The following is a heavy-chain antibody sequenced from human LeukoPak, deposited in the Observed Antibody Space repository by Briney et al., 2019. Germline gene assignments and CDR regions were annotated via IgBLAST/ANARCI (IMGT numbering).Heavy chain of an antibody. V-gene: IGHV3-9*01. CDR1: GFTFDDYA. CDR3: AKDLVATIRGWFDP. J-gene: IGHJ5*02. D-gene: IGHD5-12*01. Sequence: GRSLRLSCAASGFTFDDYAMHWVRQAPGKGLEWVSGISWNSGSIGYADSVKGRFIISRDNAKNSLYLQMNSLRAEDTALYYCAKDLVATIRGWFDPWGQGTLVTVSS. CDR2: ISWNSGSI.